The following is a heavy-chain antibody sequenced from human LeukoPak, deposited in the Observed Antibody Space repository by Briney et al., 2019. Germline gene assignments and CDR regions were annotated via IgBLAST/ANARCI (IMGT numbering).Heavy chain of an antibody. CDR2: IRYDGSNK. Sequence: GRSLRLSCTASGFTFSRYGIHWVRQAPGKGLEWAAFIRYDGSNKYYADSVKGRFTISRDNSKNTVYLHMNSLRAEDTAMYYCAKDLEIRAAGTAFDIWGQGTMVTVSS. V-gene: IGHV3-30*02. CDR3: AKDLEIRAAGTAFDI. J-gene: IGHJ3*02. D-gene: IGHD6-13*01. CDR1: GFTFSRYG.